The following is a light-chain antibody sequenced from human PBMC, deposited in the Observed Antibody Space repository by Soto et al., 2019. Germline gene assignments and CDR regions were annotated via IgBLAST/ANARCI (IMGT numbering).Light chain of an antibody. V-gene: IGKV4-1*01. J-gene: IGKJ3*01. CDR1: QSVLYSSSNMNF. Sequence: DIVMTQSPDSLAVSLGERATINCKSSQSVLYSSSNMNFLAWYQQKPGQPPKLLVYWASIREFVVPDRFSGSGSGTDFNLTISRLQPEDVAVYYCQQYYITPFPFGPGTKVDIK. CDR2: WAS. CDR3: QQYYITPFP.